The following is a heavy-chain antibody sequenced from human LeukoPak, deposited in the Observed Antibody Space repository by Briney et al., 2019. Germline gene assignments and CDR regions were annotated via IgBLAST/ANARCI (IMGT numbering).Heavy chain of an antibody. CDR2: IYYSGST. V-gene: IGHV4-59*06. CDR1: GGSISSYY. J-gene: IGHJ6*02. D-gene: IGHD5-24*01. CDR3: ARDPVHYYYGMDV. Sequence: SETLSLTCIVSGGSISSYYWSWIRQHPGKGLEWIGYIYYSGSTYYNPSLKSRVTISVDTSKNQFSLKLSSVTAADTAVYYCARDPVHYYYGMDVWGQGTTVTVSS.